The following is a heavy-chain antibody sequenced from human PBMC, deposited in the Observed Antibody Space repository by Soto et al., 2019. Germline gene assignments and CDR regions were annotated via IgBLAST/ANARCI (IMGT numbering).Heavy chain of an antibody. CDR3: EFFYCFFADRDIGYY. V-gene: IGHV4-34*08. Sequence: SEALSLTWAVYGGTFRPYYWSWFRQLPGKGLEWIGEINHSGSTNYNPSLKSRVTISVDTSKNQFSLKLSSVTAADTAVYYCEFFYCFFADRDIGYYWSRRSLVTGSA. D-gene: IGHD5-12*01. CDR2: INHSGST. CDR1: GGTFRPYY. J-gene: IGHJ4*02.